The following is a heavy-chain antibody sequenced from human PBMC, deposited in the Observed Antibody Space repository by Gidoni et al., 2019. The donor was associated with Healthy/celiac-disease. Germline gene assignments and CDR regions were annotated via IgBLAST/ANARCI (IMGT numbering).Heavy chain of an antibody. CDR3: AKLGGDDYDYIWGSYPKGY. CDR1: GFTFSSYG. J-gene: IGHJ4*02. CDR2: ISYDGSNK. Sequence: QVQLVEPGGGVVQPGRSLRLSCAAAGFTFSSYGMHWVRQAPGKGLEWVAVISYDGSNKYYADSVKGRFTISRDNSKNTLYLQMNSLRAEDTAVYYCAKLGGDDYDYIWGSYPKGYWGQGTLVTVSS. V-gene: IGHV3-30*18. D-gene: IGHD3-16*01.